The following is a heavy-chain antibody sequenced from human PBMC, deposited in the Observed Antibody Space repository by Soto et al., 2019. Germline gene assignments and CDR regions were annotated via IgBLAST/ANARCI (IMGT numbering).Heavy chain of an antibody. CDR2: IYYDGDT. J-gene: IGHJ1*01. CDR3: ARGANSAEYFQH. D-gene: IGHD2-15*01. CDR1: GGSISSGGYY. Sequence: QVQLQESGPGLVKPSQTLSLTCTVSGGSISSGGYYWSWIRQHPGKGLEWIGYIYYDGDTYYNPSLKSRVTISLDTSKNQFSLHLSSVTAADTAVYYCARGANSAEYFQHRGQGSLVTVSS. V-gene: IGHV4-31*03.